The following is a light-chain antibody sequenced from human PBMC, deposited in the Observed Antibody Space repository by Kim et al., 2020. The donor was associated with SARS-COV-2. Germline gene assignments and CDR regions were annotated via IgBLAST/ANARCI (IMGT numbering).Light chain of an antibody. CDR3: NSRDSSGSHVI. V-gene: IGLV3-19*01. CDR2: GKT. CDR1: SLRYYY. J-gene: IGLJ2*01. Sequence: ALGQTVRITCQGDSLRYYYASWYQQKPRQATILVIYGKTSRPSGIPDRFSGFSSGDIASLTITGAQAEDEADYYCNSRDSSGSHVIFGGGTKLTVL.